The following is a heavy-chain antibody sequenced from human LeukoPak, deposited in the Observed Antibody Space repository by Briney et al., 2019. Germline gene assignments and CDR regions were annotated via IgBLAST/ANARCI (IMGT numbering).Heavy chain of an antibody. CDR2: IWYDGSNK. CDR1: GFTFSSYG. Sequence: GGSLRLSCAAPGFTFSSYGMHWVRQAPGKGLEWVAVIWYDGSNKYYADSVKGRFTVSRDNSKNTLYLQMNSLRAEDTAVYYCARGGHTAIGYWGQGTLVTVSS. J-gene: IGHJ4*02. V-gene: IGHV3-33*01. CDR3: ARGGHTAIGY. D-gene: IGHD5-18*01.